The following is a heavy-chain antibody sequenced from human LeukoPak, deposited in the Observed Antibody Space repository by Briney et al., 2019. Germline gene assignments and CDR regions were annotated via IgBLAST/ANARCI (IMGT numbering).Heavy chain of an antibody. CDR3: ARGYDILTGYLY. Sequence: ASVKVSCKASGYTFTSYDINWVRQATGQGLEWMGWMNPNSGNTGYAQKFQGRVTITRNTSISTAYMELSRLRSDDTAVYYCARGYDILTGYLYWGQGTLVTVSS. CDR2: MNPNSGNT. J-gene: IGHJ4*02. D-gene: IGHD3-9*01. CDR1: GYTFTSYD. V-gene: IGHV1-8*03.